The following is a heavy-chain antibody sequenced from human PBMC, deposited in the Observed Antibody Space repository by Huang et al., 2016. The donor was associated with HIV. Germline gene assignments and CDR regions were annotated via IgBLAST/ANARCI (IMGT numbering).Heavy chain of an antibody. J-gene: IGHJ4*02. CDR2: INHSGST. CDR3: ASLFFDY. Sequence: QVQLQQWGAGVLKPSETLSLTCAVYGGSFSGYYWSWIRQSPGKGLEWMGEINHSGSTNQNPSLKSRVTMSVDTSKNQFSLKLSSVTAADTAVYYCASLFFDYWGQGILVTVSS. CDR1: GGSFSGYY. V-gene: IGHV4-34*01.